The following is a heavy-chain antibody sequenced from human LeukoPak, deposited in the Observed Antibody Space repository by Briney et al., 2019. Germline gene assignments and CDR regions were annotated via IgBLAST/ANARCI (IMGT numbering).Heavy chain of an antibody. CDR2: INSDGSST. V-gene: IGHV3-74*01. D-gene: IGHD6-13*01. CDR1: GFIFSSYW. J-gene: IGHJ4*02. CDR3: ASAIGSIWYEFDY. Sequence: GGSLRLSCAASGFIFSSYWMHWVRQAPGKGLVWVSRINSDGSSTSYADSVKGRFTISRDNAKNTLYLQMNSLRAEDMAVYYCASAIGSIWYEFDYWGQGTLVTVSS.